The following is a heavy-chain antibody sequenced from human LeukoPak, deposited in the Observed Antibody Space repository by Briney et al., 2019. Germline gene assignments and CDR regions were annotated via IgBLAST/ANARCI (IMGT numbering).Heavy chain of an antibody. D-gene: IGHD6-6*01. CDR2: ISSSGSTI. CDR1: GFTFSDYY. V-gene: IGHV3-11*04. CDR3: ARGDGSSSGLYFDS. Sequence: PGGSLRLPCAASGFTFSDYYMSWIRQAPGKGLEWVSYISSSGSTIYYADSVKGRFTISRDNAKNSLYLQMNNLRAEDTALYYCARGDGSSSGLYFDSWGQGILVTVSS. J-gene: IGHJ4*02.